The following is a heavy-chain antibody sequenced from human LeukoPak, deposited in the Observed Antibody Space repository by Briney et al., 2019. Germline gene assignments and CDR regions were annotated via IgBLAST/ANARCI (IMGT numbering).Heavy chain of an antibody. J-gene: IGHJ4*02. CDR2: ISYDGSNK. CDR1: GFTFSSYA. D-gene: IGHD6-6*01. Sequence: SLRLSCAASGFTFSSYAMHWVRQAPGKGLEWVAVISYDGSNKYYADSVKGRFTISRDNSKNTLYLQMNSLRAEDTAVYYCARDISRYSSSSGYYDYWGQGTLVTVSS. V-gene: IGHV3-30*04. CDR3: ARDISRYSSSSGYYDY.